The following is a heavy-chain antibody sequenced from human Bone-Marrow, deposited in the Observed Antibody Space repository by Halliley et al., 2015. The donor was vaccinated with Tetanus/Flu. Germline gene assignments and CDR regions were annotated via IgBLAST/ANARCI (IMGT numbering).Heavy chain of an antibody. J-gene: IGHJ5*02. D-gene: IGHD7-27*01. CDR2: IYYSGST. Sequence: TLSLTCTVSGGSISSYYWNWIRQPPGKGLEWIGYIYYSGSTNYNPSLKSRVTISVDTSKNQFSLRLSSVTAADTAVYYCSRRQTGNSIYHWFDPWGQGTLVTVSS. CDR3: SRRQTGNSIYHWFDP. V-gene: IGHV4-59*01. CDR1: GGSISSYY.